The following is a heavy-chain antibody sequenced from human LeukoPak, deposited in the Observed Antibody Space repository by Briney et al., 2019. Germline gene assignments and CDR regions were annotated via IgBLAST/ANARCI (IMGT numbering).Heavy chain of an antibody. CDR2: INPNSGAT. Sequence: ASVKVSCKASGYIFTGYYMHWVRQAPGQGLEWMGWINPNSGATNYAQMFQGRVTMTRDTSISTAYMELSRLRSDDTAVYYCARVRYGSGNYYNVWGQGTMVTVSS. CDR1: GYIFTGYY. D-gene: IGHD3-10*01. V-gene: IGHV1-2*02. CDR3: ARVRYGSGNYYNV. J-gene: IGHJ3*01.